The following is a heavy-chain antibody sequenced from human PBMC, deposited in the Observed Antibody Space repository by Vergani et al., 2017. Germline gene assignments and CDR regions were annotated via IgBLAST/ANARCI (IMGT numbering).Heavy chain of an antibody. V-gene: IGHV4-31*03. Sequence: QVQLQESGPGLVKPSQTLSLTCTVSGGSLSSGGYYWICIRQHPGKGLEWIGYIYYSGSTYYNPSLKSRVTISVDTSKNQFSLKLSSVTAADTAVYYCARAEEDSSWYYFDYWGQGTLVTVSS. CDR1: GGSLSSGGYY. D-gene: IGHD6-13*01. J-gene: IGHJ4*02. CDR2: IYYSGST. CDR3: ARAEEDSSWYYFDY.